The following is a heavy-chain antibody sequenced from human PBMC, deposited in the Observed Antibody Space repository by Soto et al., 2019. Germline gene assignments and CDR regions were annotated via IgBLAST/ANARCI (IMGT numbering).Heavy chain of an antibody. V-gene: IGHV3-30*18. Sequence: GGSLRLSCAASGFTFSSYGMHWVRQAPGKGLEWVAVISYDGSNKYYADSVKGRFTISRENSKNTLYLQMNSLRAEDTAVYYCAKDRQTLAVAGQFDYWGQGTLVTVSS. CDR1: GFTFSSYG. J-gene: IGHJ4*02. D-gene: IGHD6-19*01. CDR2: ISYDGSNK. CDR3: AKDRQTLAVAGQFDY.